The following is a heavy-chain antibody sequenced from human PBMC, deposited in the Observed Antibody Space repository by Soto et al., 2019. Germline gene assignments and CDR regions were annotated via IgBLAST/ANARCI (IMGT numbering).Heavy chain of an antibody. D-gene: IGHD6-19*01. V-gene: IGHV4-39*01. CDR3: ARLRYSSGWYGGDYFDY. CDR2: IYYSGST. Sequence: SETLSLTCTVSAGSISSSSYYWGWIRQPPGKGLEWIGSIYYSGSTYYNPSLKSRVTISVDTSKNQFSLKLSSVTAADTAVYYCARLRYSSGWYGGDYFDYWGQGTLVTVSS. J-gene: IGHJ4*02. CDR1: AGSISSSSYY.